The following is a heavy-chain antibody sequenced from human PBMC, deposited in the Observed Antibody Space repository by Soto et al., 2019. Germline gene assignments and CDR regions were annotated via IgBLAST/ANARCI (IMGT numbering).Heavy chain of an antibody. CDR2: SVPTLGMA. CDR3: ASGDCSGGRCYSDFDF. Sequence: QVHLVQSGAEVKKPGSSVKVSCKASGDTFTDHTVTWVRQAPGQGLEWMGRSVPTLGMANYAQTFQGRVTTTADTSMTTAYLELTGLTSDASAVYYCASGDCSGGRCYSDFDFWGQGTLVTVSS. J-gene: IGHJ4*02. D-gene: IGHD2-15*01. CDR1: GDTFTDHT. V-gene: IGHV1-69*02.